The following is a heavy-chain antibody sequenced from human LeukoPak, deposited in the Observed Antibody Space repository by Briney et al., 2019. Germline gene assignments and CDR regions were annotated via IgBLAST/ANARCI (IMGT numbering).Heavy chain of an antibody. D-gene: IGHD3-16*01. Sequence: ASVKVSCKASGYTFTSYYMHWVRQAPGQGLEWMGIINPSGGSTSYAQKFQGRVTMTRDTSTSTVYMELSSLRSEDTAVYYCARSPESGGLYYYYYMDVWGKGTTVTVSS. CDR2: INPSGGST. CDR3: ARSPESGGLYYYYYMDV. CDR1: GYTFTSYY. J-gene: IGHJ6*03. V-gene: IGHV1-46*01.